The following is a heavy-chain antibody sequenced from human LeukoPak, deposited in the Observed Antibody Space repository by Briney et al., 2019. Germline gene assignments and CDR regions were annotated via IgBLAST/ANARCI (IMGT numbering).Heavy chain of an antibody. CDR2: MFHSGST. CDR1: GYSISSGFY. D-gene: IGHD3-22*01. J-gene: IGHJ3*02. V-gene: IGHV4-38-2*02. Sequence: SETLSLTCSVSGYSISSGFYWGWIRPPPGKGLECIGSMFHSGSTYYNPSLKSRVTISVDTSKNQFSLKLSSVTAADTAVYYCARANYYDTSGYSRGAFDIWGQGTMVTVSS. CDR3: ARANYYDTSGYSRGAFDI.